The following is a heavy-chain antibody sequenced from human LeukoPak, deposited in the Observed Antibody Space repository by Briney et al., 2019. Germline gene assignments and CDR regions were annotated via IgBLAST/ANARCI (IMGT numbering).Heavy chain of an antibody. Sequence: SETLSLTCTVSGRSISTYYWSSVRQPPGKGLGWLGYISYSGSTTSHPSLKSRVTISLDTSKNQFSLRLSSLTAADTAVYFCARAFSAWPHAFDIWGQGTMVTVSS. D-gene: IGHD6-19*01. V-gene: IGHV4-59*01. CDR2: ISYSGST. CDR1: GRSISTYY. CDR3: ARAFSAWPHAFDI. J-gene: IGHJ3*02.